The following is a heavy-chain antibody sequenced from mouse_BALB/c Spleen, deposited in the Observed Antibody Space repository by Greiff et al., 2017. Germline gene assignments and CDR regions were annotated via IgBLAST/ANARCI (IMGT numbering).Heavy chain of an antibody. V-gene: IGHV1-7*01. D-gene: IGHD2-14*01. CDR1: GYTFTSYW. CDR3: ARMDYRYDVAFAY. J-gene: IGHJ3*01. Sequence: QVQLQQSGAELAKPGASVKMSCKASGYTFTSYWMHWVKQRPGQGLEWIGYINPSTGYTEYNQKFKDKATLTADKSSSTAYMQLSSLTSEDSAVYYCARMDYRYDVAFAYWGQGTLVTVSA. CDR2: INPSTGYT.